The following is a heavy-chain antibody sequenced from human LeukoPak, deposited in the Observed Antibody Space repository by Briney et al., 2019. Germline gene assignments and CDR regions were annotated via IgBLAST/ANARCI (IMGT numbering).Heavy chain of an antibody. Sequence: GGSLRLSCAASGFTFSSFAMNWVRQAPGKGPEWVSVISASGASTYYADSVRGRFTISRDNSKNTLYLQMSSLRAEDTAVYYCAKRASDWYYFDYWGQGNLVTVSS. V-gene: IGHV3-23*01. CDR2: ISASGAST. J-gene: IGHJ4*02. CDR3: AKRASDWYYFDY. D-gene: IGHD3-9*01. CDR1: GFTFSSFA.